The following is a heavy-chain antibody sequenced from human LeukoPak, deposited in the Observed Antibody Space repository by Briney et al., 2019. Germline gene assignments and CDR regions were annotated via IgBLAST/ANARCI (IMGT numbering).Heavy chain of an antibody. J-gene: IGHJ4*02. V-gene: IGHV4-39*07. CDR3: ARWYYDFWSGYPDY. CDR2: IYYSGST. CDR1: GGSISSSSYY. D-gene: IGHD3-3*01. Sequence: SETLSLTCTVSGGSISSSSYYWGWIRQPPGKGLEWIGSIYYSGSTYYNPSLKSRVTISVDTSKNQFSLKLSSVTAADTAVYYCARWYYDFWSGYPDYWGQGTLVTVSS.